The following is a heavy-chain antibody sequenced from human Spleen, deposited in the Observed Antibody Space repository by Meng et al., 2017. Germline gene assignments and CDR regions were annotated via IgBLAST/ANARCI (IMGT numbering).Heavy chain of an antibody. CDR2: IYHSGST. V-gene: IGHV4-4*02. CDR1: GGSISSSNW. J-gene: IGHJ2*01. D-gene: IGHD3-3*01. CDR3: ARSDFWSGYKGRVWYFDL. Sequence: VQLQESGPGLVKPSGTLSLTCAVSGGSISSSNWWSWVRQPPGKGLEWIGEIYHSGSTNYNPSLKSRVTISVDKSKNQFSLKLSSVTAADTAVYYCARSDFWSGYKGRVWYFDLWGRGTLVTVSS.